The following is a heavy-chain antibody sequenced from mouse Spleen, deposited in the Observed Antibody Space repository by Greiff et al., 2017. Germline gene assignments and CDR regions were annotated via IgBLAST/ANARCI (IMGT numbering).Heavy chain of an antibody. D-gene: IGHD1-1*01. J-gene: IGHJ2*01. CDR2: IDPSDSYT. Sequence: VQLQQPGAELVMPGASVKLSCKASGYTFTSYWMHWVKQRPGQGLEWIGEIDPSDSYTNYNQKFKGKATLTVDKSSSTAYMQLSSLTSEDSAVYYCAILTTVVGSFDYWGQGTTLTVSS. V-gene: IGHV1-69*01. CDR1: GYTFTSYW. CDR3: AILTTVVGSFDY.